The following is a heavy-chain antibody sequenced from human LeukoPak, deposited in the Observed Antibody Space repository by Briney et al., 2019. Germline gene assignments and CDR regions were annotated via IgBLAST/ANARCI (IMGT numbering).Heavy chain of an antibody. D-gene: IGHD3-22*01. CDR2: IYSGGST. Sequence: GGSPRLSCAASGFTVSSNYMSWVRQAPGKGLEWVSVIYSGGSTYYADSVKGRFTISRDNSKSTVYLQMNSLRAEDTAVYYCARDLNYDSASWGQGTLVTVSS. V-gene: IGHV3-53*01. J-gene: IGHJ5*02. CDR3: ARDLNYDSAS. CDR1: GFTVSSNY.